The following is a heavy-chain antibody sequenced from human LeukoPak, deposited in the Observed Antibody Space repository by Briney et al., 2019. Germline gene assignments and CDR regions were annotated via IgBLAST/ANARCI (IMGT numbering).Heavy chain of an antibody. V-gene: IGHV3-9*01. CDR3: AKDVGYFDY. CDR1: GFTFDDYA. Sequence: PGGSLRLSCAASGFTFDDYAMHWARQAPGKGLEWVSGISWNSGGIGYADSVKGRFTISRDNAKNSLYLQMNSLRAEDTALYYCAKDVGYFDYWGQGTLVTVSS. CDR2: ISWNSGGI. J-gene: IGHJ4*02.